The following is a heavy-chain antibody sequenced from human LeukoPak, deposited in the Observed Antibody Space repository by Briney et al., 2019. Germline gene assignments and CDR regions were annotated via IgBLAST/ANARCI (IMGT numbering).Heavy chain of an antibody. CDR3: AREGPRGSDWYGGNYFNY. D-gene: IGHD6-13*01. CDR2: ISSSSSTI. J-gene: IGHJ4*02. CDR1: GFTFSSYS. Sequence: GGSLRLSCAASGFTFSSYSMNWVRQAPGKGLEWVSYISSSSSTIYYADSVKGRFTISRDNSKNTVYLQMNSLRVEDTALYYCAREGPRGSDWYGGNYFNYWGQGTLVTVSS. V-gene: IGHV3-48*01.